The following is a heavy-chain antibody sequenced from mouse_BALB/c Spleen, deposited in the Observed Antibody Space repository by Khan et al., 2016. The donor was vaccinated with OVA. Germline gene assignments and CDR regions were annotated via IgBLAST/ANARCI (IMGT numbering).Heavy chain of an antibody. CDR2: ISTGGHYT. V-gene: IGHV5-9-3*01. D-gene: IGHD2-2*01. J-gene: IGHJ4*01. CDR3: ARSLVDYYAMDY. CDR1: GFTFSSFA. Sequence: EVELVESGGGVVKPGGSLKLSCSASGFTFSSFAMSWVRQTPEKRLEWVATISTGGHYTFYPDSVKGRFTISRDNARNPLYLQMSSLRSEDTAMYYCARSLVDYYAMDYWGQGTSVTVSS.